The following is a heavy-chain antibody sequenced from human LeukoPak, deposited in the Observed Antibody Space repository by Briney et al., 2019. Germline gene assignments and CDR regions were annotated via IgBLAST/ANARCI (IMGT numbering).Heavy chain of an antibody. CDR2: ISSSSSYI. J-gene: IGHJ4*02. Sequence: GGSLRLSCAASGFTFSSYSMNWVRQAPGKGLEWVLSISSSSSYIYYADSVKGRFAISRDNAKNSLYLQMNSLRAEDTAVYYCARKEGIAADFDYWGQGTLVTVSS. CDR3: ARKEGIAADFDY. D-gene: IGHD6-13*01. CDR1: GFTFSSYS. V-gene: IGHV3-21*01.